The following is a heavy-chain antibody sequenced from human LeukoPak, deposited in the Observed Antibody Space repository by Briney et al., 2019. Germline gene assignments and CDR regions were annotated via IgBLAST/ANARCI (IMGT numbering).Heavy chain of an antibody. D-gene: IGHD3-10*01. V-gene: IGHV3-30*02. CDR2: IRYDGSNK. J-gene: IGHJ4*02. CDR3: AKSLTAGGSGKISPVDY. CDR1: GLTFSSYG. Sequence: GGSLRLSCAASGLTFSSYGMHWVRQAPGKGLEWVAFIRYDGSNKYYADSVKGRFTISRDNSKNTLYLQMNSLRAEDTAVYYCAKSLTAGGSGKISPVDYWGQGTLVTVSS.